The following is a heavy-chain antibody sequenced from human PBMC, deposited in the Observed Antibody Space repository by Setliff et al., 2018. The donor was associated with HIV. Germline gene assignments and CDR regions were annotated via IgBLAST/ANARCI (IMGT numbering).Heavy chain of an antibody. CDR1: GDSISSGGYY. D-gene: IGHD3-10*01. J-gene: IGHJ2*01. CDR2: IYYSGST. V-gene: IGHV4-31*03. CDR3: ARQVDTVVRGVRALAHFDL. Sequence: SETLSLTCTVSGDSISSGGYYWSWIRQFPGKGLEWIGYIYYSGSTYYNPSLQSRLTMSVDTSKNQFSLRLRSVTAADTAVYYCARQVDTVVRGVRALAHFDLWGRGTLVTVSS.